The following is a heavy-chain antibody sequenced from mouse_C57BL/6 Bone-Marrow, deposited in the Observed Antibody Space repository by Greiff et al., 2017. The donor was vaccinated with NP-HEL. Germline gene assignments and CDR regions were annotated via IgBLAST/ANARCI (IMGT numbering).Heavy chain of an antibody. CDR3: ARAPSLDY. CDR1: GYSITSGYY. Sequence: DVKLQESGPGLVKPSQSLSLTCSVTGYSITSGYYWNWIRQFPGNKLEWMGYISYDGSNNYNPSLKNRISITRDTSKNQFFLKLNSVTTEDTATYYCARAPSLDYWGQGTTLTVSS. J-gene: IGHJ2*01. V-gene: IGHV3-6*01. CDR2: ISYDGSN.